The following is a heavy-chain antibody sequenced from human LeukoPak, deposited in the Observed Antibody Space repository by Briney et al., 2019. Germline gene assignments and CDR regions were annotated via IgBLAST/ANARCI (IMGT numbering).Heavy chain of an antibody. D-gene: IGHD3-10*01. Sequence: GGSLRLSCVASGFTFGDYAMHWVRQAPGKGLEWVSGPSWGGGTIGYGDSVKDRFIISRDNAKNSLYLQMNSLRPEDTAFYYCAKDRASMIRGVMAWGQGTLVTVSS. CDR1: GFTFGDYA. J-gene: IGHJ5*02. V-gene: IGHV3-9*01. CDR3: AKDRASMIRGVMA. CDR2: PSWGGGTI.